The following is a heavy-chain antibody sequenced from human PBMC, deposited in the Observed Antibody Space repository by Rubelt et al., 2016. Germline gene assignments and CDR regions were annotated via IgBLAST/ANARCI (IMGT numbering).Heavy chain of an antibody. J-gene: IGHJ4*02. CDR3: AKWPNDSSGGNFDY. V-gene: IGHV3-23*01. CDR2: ISGSGGST. D-gene: IGHD3-22*01. Sequence: EWVSAISGSGGSTYYADSVKGRFTISRDNSKNTLYLQMSSLRAEDTAVYYCAKWPNDSSGGNFDYWGQGTLVTVSS.